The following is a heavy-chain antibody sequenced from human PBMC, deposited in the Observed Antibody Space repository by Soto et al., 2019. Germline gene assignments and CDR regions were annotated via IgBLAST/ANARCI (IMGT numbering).Heavy chain of an antibody. V-gene: IGHV3-23*01. CDR2: ISGSGGST. D-gene: IGHD1-26*01. CDR3: AKDIVGATSLSFDY. CDR1: GFTFSSYA. Sequence: PGGSLRLSCAASGFTFSSYAMSWVRQAPGKGLEWVSAISGSGGSTYYADSVKGRFTISRDNSKNTLYLQMNSLRAEDTAVYYCAKDIVGATSLSFDYWGQGTLVPSPQ. J-gene: IGHJ4*02.